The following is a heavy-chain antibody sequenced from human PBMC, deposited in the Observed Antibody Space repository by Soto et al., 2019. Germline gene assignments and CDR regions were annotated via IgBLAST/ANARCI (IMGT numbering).Heavy chain of an antibody. J-gene: IGHJ4*02. CDR3: AKDSFGVYSSSWYGGLDY. CDR1: GFTFSSYG. D-gene: IGHD6-13*01. CDR2: ISYDGSNK. V-gene: IGHV3-30*18. Sequence: GGSLRLSCAASGFTFSSYGMHWVRQAPGKGLEWVAVISYDGSNKYYADSVKGRFTISRDNSKNTLYLQMNSLRAEDTAVYYCAKDSFGVYSSSWYGGLDYWGQGTLVTVSS.